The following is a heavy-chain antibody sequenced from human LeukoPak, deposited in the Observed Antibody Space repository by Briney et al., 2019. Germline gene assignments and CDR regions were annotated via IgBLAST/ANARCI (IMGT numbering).Heavy chain of an antibody. V-gene: IGHV4-4*07. D-gene: IGHD6-19*01. Sequence: GSLRLSCAASGFTFSTYPMYWVRQAPGKGLEWIGRIYTSGSTNYNPSLKSRVTMSVDTSKNQFSLKLSSVTAADTAVYYCARDPSSGWYDSRFDYWGQGTLVTVSS. J-gene: IGHJ4*02. CDR1: GFTFSTYP. CDR3: ARDPSSGWYDSRFDY. CDR2: IYTSGST.